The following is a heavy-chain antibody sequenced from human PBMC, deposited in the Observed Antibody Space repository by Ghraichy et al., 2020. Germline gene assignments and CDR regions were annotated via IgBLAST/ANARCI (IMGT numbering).Heavy chain of an antibody. D-gene: IGHD1-14*01. J-gene: IGHJ4*02. CDR1: GFTFRYYA. V-gene: IGHV3-23*01. CDR2: ISGSGGDT. CDR3: AKDHGTEGFDY. Sequence: GESLNISCAASGFTFRYYAMSWVRQAQGKGLEWISAISGSGGDTYYADSVKGRFTISRDNSKDSVSLQMNSLRAEDTAVYYCAKDHGTEGFDYWGQGTLVTVSS.